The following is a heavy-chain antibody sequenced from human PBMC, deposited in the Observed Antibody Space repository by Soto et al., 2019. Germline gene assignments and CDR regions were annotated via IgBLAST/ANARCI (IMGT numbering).Heavy chain of an antibody. D-gene: IGHD2-2*01. CDR2: ISGSGGST. CDR3: AKGRGHCSSTSCYLLGWAFES. J-gene: IGHJ3*02. Sequence: PGGSLRLSCAATEFTFSSYAMSWVRQAPGKGLEWVSAISGSGGSTYYADSVKGRFTISRDNSKSKLYLQMNSLRAEDTAVYYCAKGRGHCSSTSCYLLGWAFESWGQGTMLTVSS. CDR1: EFTFSSYA. V-gene: IGHV3-23*01.